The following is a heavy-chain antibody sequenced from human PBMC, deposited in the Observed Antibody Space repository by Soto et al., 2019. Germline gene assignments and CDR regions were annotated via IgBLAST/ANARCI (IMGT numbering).Heavy chain of an antibody. CDR3: ARVPACDFHSSGYYADWYFDL. D-gene: IGHD3-22*01. Sequence: EVQLLESGGGLVQPGGSLRLSCAASGFIFSSYAMSWVRQAPGKGLEWVSAISGSGGSTYHADSVKGRFTISRDTSKDTLHLQMNSLRAEDTALYYCARVPACDFHSSGYYADWYFDLWGRGTLVTVSS. J-gene: IGHJ2*01. V-gene: IGHV3-23*01. CDR2: ISGSGGST. CDR1: GFIFSSYA.